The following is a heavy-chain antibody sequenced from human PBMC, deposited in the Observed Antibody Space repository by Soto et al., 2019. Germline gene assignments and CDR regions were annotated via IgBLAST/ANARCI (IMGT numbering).Heavy chain of an antibody. Sequence: QVHLVESGGGVVQPGRSLRLSCAASEFTFSSYGMHWVRQAPGKGLEWVARISYDGSNKYYGDSVKGRLTISRDNSKNTLSLQMNSLTVEDTAVYYCANDFNPISPDSYFDQWGQGALVTVS. D-gene: IGHD3-3*02. CDR3: ANDFNPISPDSYFDQ. J-gene: IGHJ4*02. CDR1: EFTFSSYG. CDR2: ISYDGSNK. V-gene: IGHV3-30*18.